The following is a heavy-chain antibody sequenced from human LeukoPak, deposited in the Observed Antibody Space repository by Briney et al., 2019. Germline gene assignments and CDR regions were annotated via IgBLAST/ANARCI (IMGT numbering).Heavy chain of an antibody. J-gene: IGHJ4*02. CDR2: FNPNSGGT. V-gene: IGHV1-2*02. CDR3: ASGLGGNYPGN. D-gene: IGHD2-21*01. CDR1: GYTFTAYY. Sequence: ASVKVSCKGSGYTFTAYYMDWVRQAPGQGLEWMGRFNPNSGGTNYAQKFQGRVTMTGDTSISTAYMELSGLTSDDTAVYYCASGLGGNYPGNWGQGTQVTVSS.